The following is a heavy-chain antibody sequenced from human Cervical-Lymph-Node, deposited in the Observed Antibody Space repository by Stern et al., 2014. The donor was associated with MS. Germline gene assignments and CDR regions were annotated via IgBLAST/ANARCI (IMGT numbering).Heavy chain of an antibody. CDR3: ARQTTAWASDV. D-gene: IGHD1-14*01. V-gene: IGHV5-51*01. J-gene: IGHJ4*02. CDR1: GFKFSIYW. Sequence: EVQLVQSGAELIRPGESLKISCKGSGFKFSIYWIAWVRQMPGKGLEWMGLHYPGDSETSSSPSFQGQVTMSADTSTSTAYLQWSTLNASDTAMYFCARQTTAWASDVWGQGTLVTVSS. CDR2: HYPGDSET.